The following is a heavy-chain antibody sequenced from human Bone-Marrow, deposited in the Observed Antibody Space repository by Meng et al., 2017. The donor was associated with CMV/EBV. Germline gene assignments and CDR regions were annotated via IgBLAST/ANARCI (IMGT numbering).Heavy chain of an antibody. CDR1: GGSISSSSYY. Sequence: SETLSLTCTVSGGSISSSSYYWGWIRQPPGKGLEWIGSIYYSGSTYYNPSLKSRVTISVDTSKNQFSLKLSSVTAADTAVYYCVKLGGNGVGYEYGMDVWGQGTTVTVSS. J-gene: IGHJ6*02. CDR3: VKLGGNGVGYEYGMDV. D-gene: IGHD4-23*01. V-gene: IGHV4-39*07. CDR2: IYYSGST.